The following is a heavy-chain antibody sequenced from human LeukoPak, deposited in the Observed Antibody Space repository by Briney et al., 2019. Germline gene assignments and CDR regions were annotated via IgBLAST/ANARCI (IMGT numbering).Heavy chain of an antibody. Sequence: GGSLRLSCAASGLTFSSYGMSWVRQAPGKGLEWVSAIGGRDGSTYYADSVKGRFTISRDNSKNTLYVQMNSLRAEDTAVYYCAKGHYYGSGSLDYWGQGTLVTVSS. CDR3: AKGHYYGSGSLDY. D-gene: IGHD3-10*01. CDR1: GLTFSSYG. CDR2: IGGRDGST. V-gene: IGHV3-23*01. J-gene: IGHJ4*02.